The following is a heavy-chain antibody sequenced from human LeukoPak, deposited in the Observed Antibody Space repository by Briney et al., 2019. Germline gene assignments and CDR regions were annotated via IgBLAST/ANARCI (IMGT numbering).Heavy chain of an antibody. CDR3: ARLRGVIIAIDY. CDR2: ISSSGSSI. D-gene: IGHD3-10*01. CDR1: GFTFSYYA. J-gene: IGHJ4*02. Sequence: GGSLRLSCAASGFTFSYYAMNWVRQAPGKGLEWVSYISSSGSSIYYADSVKGRFTISRDNAKNSLYLQMNSLRAEDTAVYYCARLRGVIIAIDYWGQGTLVTVSS. V-gene: IGHV3-48*03.